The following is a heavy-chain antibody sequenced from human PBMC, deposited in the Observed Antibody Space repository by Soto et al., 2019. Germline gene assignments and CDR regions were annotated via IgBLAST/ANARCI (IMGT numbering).Heavy chain of an antibody. Sequence: QGQLVESGGGVVQPGRTLRLACSAAGFTFSCHALNWVRQAPGKGLEWVAVISYDGDNKYIAESVKGRFTISRDNSKNTVSLQMNSLRTEDTAIYFCARGTTTSAFSAMDVWGQGTTVTVSS. CDR1: GFTFSCHA. CDR3: ARGTTTSAFSAMDV. J-gene: IGHJ6*02. V-gene: IGHV3-30-3*01. D-gene: IGHD1-1*01. CDR2: ISYDGDNK.